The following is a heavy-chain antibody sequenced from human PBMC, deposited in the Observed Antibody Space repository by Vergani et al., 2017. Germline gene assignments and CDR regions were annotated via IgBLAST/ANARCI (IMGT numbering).Heavy chain of an antibody. J-gene: IGHJ6*03. CDR1: GGSISSYY. CDR2: IYYSGST. Sequence: QVQLQESGPGLVKPSETLSLTCTVSGGSISSYYWSWIRQHPGKGLEWIGYIYYSGSTYYNPSLTSRVTISVDTSKNQFSLKLSSVTAADTAVYYCARVNGGDPHSSVDGSADEQRSSYYYYYMDVWGKGTTVTVSS. CDR3: ARVNGGDPHSSVDGSADEQRSSYYYYYMDV. D-gene: IGHD5/OR15-5a*01. V-gene: IGHV4-59*06.